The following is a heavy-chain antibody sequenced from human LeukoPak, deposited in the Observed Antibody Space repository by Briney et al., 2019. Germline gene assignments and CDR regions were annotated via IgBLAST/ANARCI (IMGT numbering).Heavy chain of an antibody. V-gene: IGHV4-34*01. Sequence: SETLSLTCAVHGASLRDYYWSWIRQTPGKGLEWIGEINTSESINYNPSLRSRVSLSIDASRNQFFLRVTSVTAVDTGVFYCARRVGLGKYYFDYWGQGALVTVSS. D-gene: IGHD3/OR15-3a*01. CDR3: ARRVGLGKYYFDY. CDR2: INTSESI. J-gene: IGHJ4*02. CDR1: GASLRDYY.